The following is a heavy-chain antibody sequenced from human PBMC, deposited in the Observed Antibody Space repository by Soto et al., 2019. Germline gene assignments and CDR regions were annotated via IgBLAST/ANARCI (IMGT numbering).Heavy chain of an antibody. Sequence: ASVKVSCKASGYTFTGYYMHWVRQAPGQGLEWMGWINPNSGGTNYAQKFQGWVTMTRDTSISTAYMELSSLRAEDTAVYYCAKGRASDCPGCTQDYWGQGTLVTVSS. J-gene: IGHJ4*02. CDR3: AKGRASDCPGCTQDY. D-gene: IGHD2-21*02. CDR1: GYTFTGYY. CDR2: INPNSGGT. V-gene: IGHV1-2*04.